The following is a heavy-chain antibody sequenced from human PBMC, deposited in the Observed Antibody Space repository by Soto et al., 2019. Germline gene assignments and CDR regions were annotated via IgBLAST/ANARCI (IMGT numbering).Heavy chain of an antibody. Sequence: SVKVSCKASGGTFNSYAIDWVRQAPGQGLEWMGGIIPIFGTTNYPQKLQGRVKLTADESMRTAYMELSTLRSEGTAVYYCARTLYGDNVDYWGQGTLVTVSS. CDR3: ARTLYGDNVDY. CDR2: IIPIFGTT. D-gene: IGHD4-17*01. CDR1: GGTFNSYA. V-gene: IGHV1-69*13. J-gene: IGHJ4*02.